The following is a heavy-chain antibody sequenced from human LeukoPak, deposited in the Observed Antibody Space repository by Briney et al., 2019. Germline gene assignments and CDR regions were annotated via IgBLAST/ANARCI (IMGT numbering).Heavy chain of an antibody. D-gene: IGHD2-8*02. Sequence: PGGSLRLSCAASGFTFSSYEMNWVRQAPGKGLEWVSYISSSGSTIYYADSVKGGFIISRDNAKNSLYLQMNSLRAEDTAVYYCAREIPGGHDYYYYMDVWGKGTTVTISS. CDR2: ISSSGSTI. J-gene: IGHJ6*03. CDR1: GFTFSSYE. CDR3: AREIPGGHDYYYYMDV. V-gene: IGHV3-48*03.